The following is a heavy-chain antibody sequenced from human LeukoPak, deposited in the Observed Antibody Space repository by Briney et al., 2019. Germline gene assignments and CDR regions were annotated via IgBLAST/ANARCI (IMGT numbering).Heavy chain of an antibody. Sequence: GGSLRLSCAASGFTFTEYWMAWVRQAPGKGLECVANIKQDGSEKYYVDSVKGRFTISRDIAKNSLYLQMNSLRAEDTAVYYCARDVTYGGYYDYWGQGTLVTVSS. V-gene: IGHV3-7*01. CDR3: ARDVTYGGYYDY. D-gene: IGHD4-23*01. J-gene: IGHJ4*02. CDR1: GFTFTEYW. CDR2: IKQDGSEK.